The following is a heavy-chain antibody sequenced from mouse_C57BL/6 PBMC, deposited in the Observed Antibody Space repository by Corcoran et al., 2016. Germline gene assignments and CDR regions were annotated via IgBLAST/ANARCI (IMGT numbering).Heavy chain of an antibody. D-gene: IGHD2-5*01. CDR3: ARERGSNYVPYYAMDY. J-gene: IGHJ4*01. CDR2: IYPRSGNT. Sequence: QVQLQQSGAELARPGASVTLSCTASGYTFTSYGLSWVKQRTGQGLEWIGEIYPRSGNTYYNETFKGKATLTADKSYSTADMELRSLTSEDSAVYFCARERGSNYVPYYAMDYWGQGTSVTVSS. CDR1: GYTFTSYG. V-gene: IGHV1-81*01.